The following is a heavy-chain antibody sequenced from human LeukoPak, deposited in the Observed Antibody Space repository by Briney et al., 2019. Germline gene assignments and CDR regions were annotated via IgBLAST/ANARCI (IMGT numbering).Heavy chain of an antibody. CDR2: ISAYNGNT. Sequence: ASVKVSCKASGYAFTSYGISWVRQAPGQGLGWMGWISAYNGNTNYAQKLQGRVTMTTDTSTSTAYMELRSLRSDDTAVYYCARLTRYCSSTSCRNWFDPWGQGTLVTVSS. J-gene: IGHJ5*02. D-gene: IGHD2-2*01. V-gene: IGHV1-18*01. CDR3: ARLTRYCSSTSCRNWFDP. CDR1: GYAFTSYG.